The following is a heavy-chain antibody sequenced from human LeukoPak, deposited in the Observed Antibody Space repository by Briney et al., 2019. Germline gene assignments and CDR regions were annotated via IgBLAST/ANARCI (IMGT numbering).Heavy chain of an antibody. CDR1: GGTFISYT. CDR2: IIPILGIA. Sequence: SVKVSFKACGGTFISYTISWVRQAPGQGGEGMGRIIPILGIANYAQKFQGRVTITADKSTSTAYMELSSLRSEDTAVYYCARVDRGASDYWGQGTLVTVSS. CDR3: ARVDRGASDY. J-gene: IGHJ4*02. V-gene: IGHV1-69*02. D-gene: IGHD1-26*01.